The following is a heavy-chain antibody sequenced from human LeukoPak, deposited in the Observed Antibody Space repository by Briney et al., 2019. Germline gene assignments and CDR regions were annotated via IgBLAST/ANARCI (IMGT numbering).Heavy chain of an antibody. J-gene: IGHJ4*02. V-gene: IGHV5-51*01. CDR3: ARYRGDYVSLPSPFDY. CDR2: ISPEDSDT. CDR1: GYRFTDYW. Sequence: GESLKISCKGSGYRFTDYWIGWVRQMPGKGLEWMGIISPEDSDTRYSPSFQGQVTISADESISTAYLRWSSLKASDTALYYCARYRGDYVSLPSPFDYWGQGTLVTVSS. D-gene: IGHD4-17*01.